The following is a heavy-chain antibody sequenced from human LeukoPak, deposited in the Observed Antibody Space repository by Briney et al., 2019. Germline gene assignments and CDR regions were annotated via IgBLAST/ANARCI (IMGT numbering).Heavy chain of an antibody. D-gene: IGHD6-6*01. CDR3: ARHRSSWLIDY. J-gene: IGHJ4*02. Sequence: GGSLRLSCAASGFTFSSYAMSWVRQAPGKGLEWVSAISGSGGNTYYADSVRGRFTISRDDSKNTLYLQMNSLRAEDTAVYYCARHRSSWLIDYWGQGTLVTVSS. V-gene: IGHV3-23*01. CDR2: ISGSGGNT. CDR1: GFTFSSYA.